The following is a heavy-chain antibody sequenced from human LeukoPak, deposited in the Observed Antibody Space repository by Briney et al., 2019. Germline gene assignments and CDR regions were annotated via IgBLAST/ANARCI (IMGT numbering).Heavy chain of an antibody. CDR1: GFTFSSYA. J-gene: IGHJ4*02. V-gene: IGHV3-23*01. CDR3: AKSDCSSTSCYIVDY. Sequence: PGGSLRLSCAASGFTFSSYAMSWVRQAPGKGLEWVSAISGSGGSTYYADSVKGRFTISRDNSKNTLYLQMNSLRAEGTAVYYCAKSDCSSTSCYIVDYWGQGTLVTVSS. CDR2: ISGSGGST. D-gene: IGHD2-2*02.